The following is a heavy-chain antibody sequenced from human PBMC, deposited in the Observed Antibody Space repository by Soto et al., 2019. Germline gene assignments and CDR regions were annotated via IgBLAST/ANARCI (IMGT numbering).Heavy chain of an antibody. CDR1: GTSVTRNY. J-gene: IGHJ4*02. Sequence: SETLSLTCNVSGTSVTRNYWTWIRQPPGKGLEWIGYIFYNGNSNTNPALKSRVSMSVDTSKNQFSLEVKSVTAADTAVYYCARNRGGNSGLFDYWGLGILVTVSS. CDR3: ARNRGGNSGLFDY. V-gene: IGHV4-59*02. CDR2: IFYNGNS. D-gene: IGHD2-21*01.